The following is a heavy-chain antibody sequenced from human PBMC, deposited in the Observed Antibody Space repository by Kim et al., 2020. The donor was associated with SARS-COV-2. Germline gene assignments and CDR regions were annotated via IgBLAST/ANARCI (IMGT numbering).Heavy chain of an antibody. CDR2: ISDDGDNK. V-gene: IGHV3-30*04. D-gene: IGHD6-13*01. CDR1: GFIFSSYT. J-gene: IGHJ4*02. Sequence: GRSLRLSCVASGFIFSSYTIHWVRQAPGKGLEWVALISDDGDNKYLADSVKGRFTISRDNSRNTVFLQMDGLRPEDTAVYYCARDWKQQLWGQGTLVTVSS. CDR3: ARDWKQQL.